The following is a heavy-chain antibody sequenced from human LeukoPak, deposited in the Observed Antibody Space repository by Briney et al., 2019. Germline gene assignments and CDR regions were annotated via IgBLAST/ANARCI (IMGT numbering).Heavy chain of an antibody. V-gene: IGHV1-18*01. CDR2: ISAYNGNT. J-gene: IGHJ4*02. CDR1: GYTFTSYG. CDR3: ARPSWGRYFDWLLYY. Sequence: ASVKVSCKASGYTFTSYGISWVRQAPGQGLEWMGWISAYNGNTNYAQKLQGRVTMTTDTSTSTAYMELRSLRSDDTAVYYCARPSWGRYFDWLLYYWGQGTLVTVSS. D-gene: IGHD3-9*01.